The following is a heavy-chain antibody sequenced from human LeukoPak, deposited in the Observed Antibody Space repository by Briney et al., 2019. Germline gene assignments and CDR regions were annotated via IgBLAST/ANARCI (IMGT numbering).Heavy chain of an antibody. D-gene: IGHD3-22*01. CDR2: INPSGGST. J-gene: IGHJ4*02. Sequence: ASVKVSCKASGYTFTGYYMHWVRQAPGQGLEWMGIINPSGGSTSYAQKFQGRVTMTRDTSTSTVYMELSSLRSEDTAVYYCARAVTMIVVRSYYFDYWGQGTLVTVSS. CDR3: ARAVTMIVVRSYYFDY. V-gene: IGHV1-46*01. CDR1: GYTFTGYY.